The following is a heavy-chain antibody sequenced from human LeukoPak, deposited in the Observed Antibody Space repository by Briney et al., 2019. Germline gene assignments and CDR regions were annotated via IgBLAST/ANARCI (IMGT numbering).Heavy chain of an antibody. CDR3: ANQRLETPYYYYGMDV. J-gene: IGHJ6*02. V-gene: IGHV4-39*01. CDR2: IYYSGST. Sequence: SETLSLTCAVSGGSISSSSYYWGWIRQPPGKGLEWIGSIYYSGSTYYNPSLKSRVTISVDTSKIQFYLNMISVTAADTAVYYCANQRLETPYYYYGMDVWGQGTTVTVSS. CDR1: GGSISSSSYY. D-gene: IGHD2-2*01.